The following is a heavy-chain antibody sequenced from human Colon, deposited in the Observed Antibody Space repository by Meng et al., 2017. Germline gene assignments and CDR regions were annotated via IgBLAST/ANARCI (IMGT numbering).Heavy chain of an antibody. CDR3: ARNPVIPDARTFDF. D-gene: IGHD2-2*01. CDR2: IHSSGNT. CDR1: GGSINVADYY. V-gene: IGHV4-30-4*01. J-gene: IGHJ4*02. Sequence: QVQLQESGPGVVKPSQTLSPTCPISGGSINVADYYWNWIRQSPGKGLEWLGYIHSSGNTYYTPSLKSRLTMSLDTSKNQFSLRRTSVTAADTAVYYCARNPVIPDARTFDFWGQGALVTVSS.